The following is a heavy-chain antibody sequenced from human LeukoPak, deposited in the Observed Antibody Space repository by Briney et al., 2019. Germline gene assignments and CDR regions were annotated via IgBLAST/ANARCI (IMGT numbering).Heavy chain of an antibody. V-gene: IGHV2-70*11. CDR2: IDWDDDK. CDR3: SGGSVGSGSYHQWDY. J-gene: IGHJ4*02. CDR1: GFSLSTSGMC. Sequence: ESGPTLVNPTQTLTLTCTFSGFSLSTSGMCVSWIRQPPGKALEWLARIDWDDDKYYSTSLKTRLTISKDTSKNQVVLTMTNMDPVDTATYYCSGGSVGSGSYHQWDYWGQGTLVTVSS. D-gene: IGHD3-10*01.